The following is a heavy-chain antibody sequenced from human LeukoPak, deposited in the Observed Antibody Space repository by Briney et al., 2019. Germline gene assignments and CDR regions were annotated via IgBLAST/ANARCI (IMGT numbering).Heavy chain of an antibody. CDR2: IYYSGST. CDR1: GGSISSYY. V-gene: IGHV4-59*01. J-gene: IGHJ5*02. Sequence: PSETLSLTCTVSGGSISSYYWGWIRQPPGKGLEWIGYIYYSGSTNYNPSLKSRVTISVDTSKNQFSLKLSSVTAADTAVYYCARVGCSSTSCYDGWFDPWGQGTLVTVSS. D-gene: IGHD2-2*01. CDR3: ARVGCSSTSCYDGWFDP.